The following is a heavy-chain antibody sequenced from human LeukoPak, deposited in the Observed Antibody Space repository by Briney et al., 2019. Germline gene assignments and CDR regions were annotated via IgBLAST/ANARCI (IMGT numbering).Heavy chain of an antibody. D-gene: IGHD6-6*01. CDR1: GYTLTELS. J-gene: IGHJ6*03. V-gene: IGHV1-24*01. CDR2: FDPEDGET. CDR3: ATAKQLVPYYYYYYMDV. Sequence: ASVKVSCKVSGYTLTELSMHWVRQAPGKGLEWMGGFDPEDGETIYAQKFQGRVTMTEDTSTDTAYMELSSLRSEDTAVYYCATAKQLVPYYYYYYMDVWGKGTTVTVSS.